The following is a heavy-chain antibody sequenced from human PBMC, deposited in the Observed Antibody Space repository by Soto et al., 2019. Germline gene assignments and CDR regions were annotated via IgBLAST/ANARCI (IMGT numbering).Heavy chain of an antibody. Sequence: PGGSLRLSCGASAFSFSHYAMHWVRQAPGKGLECVAVISYDGNIKRYADSVKGRFTISRDNSENTLYLQMNSLSPADTAVYYCARAGYCSGGRCYSPYYYYYGMDVWGQGTTVTVS. D-gene: IGHD2-15*01. CDR3: ARAGYCSGGRCYSPYYYYYGMDV. J-gene: IGHJ6*02. V-gene: IGHV3-30-3*01. CDR2: ISYDGNIK. CDR1: AFSFSHYA.